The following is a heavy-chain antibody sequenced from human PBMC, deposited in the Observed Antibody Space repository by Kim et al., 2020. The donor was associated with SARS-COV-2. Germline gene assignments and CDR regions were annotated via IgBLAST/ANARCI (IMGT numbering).Heavy chain of an antibody. J-gene: IGHJ6*02. Sequence: GGSLRLSCAASGFTFSSYEMNWVRQAPGKGLEWVSYISSSGSTIYYADSVKGRFTISRDNAKNSLYLQMNSLRAEDTAVYYCARPPGWELLSYYYYGMDVWGQGTTVTVSS. CDR3: ARPPGWELLSYYYYGMDV. CDR2: ISSSGSTI. D-gene: IGHD1-26*01. CDR1: GFTFSSYE. V-gene: IGHV3-48*03.